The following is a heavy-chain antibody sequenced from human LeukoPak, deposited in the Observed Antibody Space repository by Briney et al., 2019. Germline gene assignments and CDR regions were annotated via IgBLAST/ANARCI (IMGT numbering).Heavy chain of an antibody. CDR2: IRYDGSNK. V-gene: IGHV3-30*02. D-gene: IGHD3-22*01. CDR3: VTWWDSSGCHFDY. J-gene: IGHJ4*02. Sequence: GGSLRLSCAASGFTFSSYGMHWVRQAPGKGLEWVAFIRYDGSNKYYADSVEGRFTISRDNSKNTLYLQMNSLRAEDTAVYYCVTWWDSSGCHFDYWGQGTLVTVSS. CDR1: GFTFSSYG.